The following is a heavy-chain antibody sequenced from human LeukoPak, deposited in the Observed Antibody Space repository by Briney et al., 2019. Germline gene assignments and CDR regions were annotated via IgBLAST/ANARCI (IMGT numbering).Heavy chain of an antibody. V-gene: IGHV1-69*13. CDR2: IIPIFGTA. CDR1: GGTFSSYA. D-gene: IGHD2-15*01. Sequence: ASVKVSCKASGGTFSSYAISWVRQAPGQGLEGMGGIIPIFGTANYAQKFQGRVTITADESTSTAYMELSGLRSEDTAVYYCAIVLVAATFDIWGQGTMVTVSS. J-gene: IGHJ3*02. CDR3: AIVLVAATFDI.